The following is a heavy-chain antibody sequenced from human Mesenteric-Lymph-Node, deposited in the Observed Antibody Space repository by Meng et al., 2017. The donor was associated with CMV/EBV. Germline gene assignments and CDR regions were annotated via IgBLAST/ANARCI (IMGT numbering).Heavy chain of an antibody. J-gene: IGHJ4*02. CDR2: IYSGGST. CDR3: ARDSVGATDGVDY. CDR1: GFTVSSDE. D-gene: IGHD1-26*01. V-gene: IGHV3-66*02. Sequence: GESLKISCAASGFTVSSDEMSWVRQAPGKGLEWVALIYSGGSTYYADSVKGRFTISRDISTNTLYLQMNSLRPQDTAVYYCARDSVGATDGVDYWGQGSLVTVSS.